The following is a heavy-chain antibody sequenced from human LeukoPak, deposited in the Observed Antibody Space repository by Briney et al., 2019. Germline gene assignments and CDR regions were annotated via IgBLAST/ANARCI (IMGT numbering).Heavy chain of an antibody. J-gene: IGHJ3*02. Sequence: PGGSLRLSCAASGFTVSSNYMSWVRQAPGKGLEWVSVIYSGGSTYYADSVKGRFTISRDNSKDTLYLQMNSLRPEDTAVYYCASNGVVVVAATPGPDAFDIWGQGTMVTVSS. CDR3: ASNGVVVVAATPGPDAFDI. D-gene: IGHD2-15*01. CDR1: GFTVSSNY. V-gene: IGHV3-66*02. CDR2: IYSGGST.